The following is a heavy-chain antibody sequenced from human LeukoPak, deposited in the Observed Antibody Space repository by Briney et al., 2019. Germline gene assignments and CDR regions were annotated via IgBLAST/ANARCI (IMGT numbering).Heavy chain of an antibody. V-gene: IGHV3-23*01. CDR2: ITSGGNT. D-gene: IGHD2-8*02. J-gene: IGHJ4*02. CDR1: GFTFSSYG. CDR3: AKVEPATRGMGY. Sequence: GGSLRLSCAVSGFTFSSYGMIWVRQAPGKGLEWVSAITSGGNTYYPDSVKGRFTISRDNSKNTLYLQMNSLRGDDTAVYYCAKVEPATRGMGYWGQGTLVTVSS.